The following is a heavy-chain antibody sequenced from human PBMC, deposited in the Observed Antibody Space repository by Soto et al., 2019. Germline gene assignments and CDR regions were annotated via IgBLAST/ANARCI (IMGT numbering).Heavy chain of an antibody. J-gene: IGHJ4*02. CDR2: INPSGGTT. CDR1: GYTFTRYN. V-gene: IGHV1-46*01. CDR3: ARVRGGGSEYFFDY. Sequence: ASVKVSCKASGYTFTRYNVQWVRQAPGQGLEWMAIINPSGGTTYYVQKFEGRVTLTTDTSTSTVYMELSSLRSDDTAVYYCARVRGGGSEYFFDYWGQGALVTVSS. D-gene: IGHD2-15*01.